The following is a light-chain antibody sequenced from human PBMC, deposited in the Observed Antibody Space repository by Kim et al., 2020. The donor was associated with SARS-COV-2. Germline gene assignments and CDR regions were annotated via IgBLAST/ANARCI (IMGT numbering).Light chain of an antibody. CDR1: QIVNSYY. CDR3: QHFGSSPT. CDR2: GAS. Sequence: SLSPGEEATLSCRASQIVNSYYLAWYQQKPGQAPRLLIYGASTRATGIPDRFSGSGSGTDFTLTISRLEAEDSALYYCQHFGSSPTFGQGTKLEI. J-gene: IGKJ2*01. V-gene: IGKV3-20*01.